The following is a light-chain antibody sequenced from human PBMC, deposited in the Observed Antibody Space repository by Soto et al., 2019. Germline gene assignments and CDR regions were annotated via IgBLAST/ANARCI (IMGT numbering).Light chain of an antibody. J-gene: IGKJ4*01. CDR1: QSVNYRY. CDR2: DTS. Sequence: ENALTQSPATLSLSPGERATLSCGASQSVNYRYFAWYQQKPGLAPRLLIYDTSSRATGIPDRFSGSGSGTDFTITISRLEPDDSAVYYCQQYGSSLLTFGGGTKVEIK. CDR3: QQYGSSLLT. V-gene: IGKV3D-20*01.